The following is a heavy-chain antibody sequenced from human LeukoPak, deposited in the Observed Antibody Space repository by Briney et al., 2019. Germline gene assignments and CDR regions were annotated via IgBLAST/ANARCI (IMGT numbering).Heavy chain of an antibody. V-gene: IGHV1-2*02. J-gene: IGHJ6*02. CDR2: INPNSGGT. Sequence: GASVKVSCKASGYTFTCYYMHWVRQAPGQGLEWMGWINPNSGGTNYAQKFQGSVTMTRDTSISTAYMELSRLRSDDTAVYYCAISFGELSYGMDVWGQGTTVTVSS. CDR1: GYTFTCYY. CDR3: AISFGELSYGMDV. D-gene: IGHD3-10*01.